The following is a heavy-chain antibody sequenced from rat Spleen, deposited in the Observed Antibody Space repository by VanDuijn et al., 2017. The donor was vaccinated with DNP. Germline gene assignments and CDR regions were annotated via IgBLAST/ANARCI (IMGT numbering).Heavy chain of an antibody. J-gene: IGHJ4*01. CDR1: GFSLNSYS. CDR3: ARTTRPSALDA. Sequence: QVQLKESGPGRVQPSETLSLTCTVSGFSLNSYSVSWVRQPEGKGPEWMGRMGYDGDVAYNSALKSRLSISRYTSRNQVFLRMNSLQSDDTGTYYCARTTRPSALDAWGQGTSVTVSS. CDR2: MGYDGDV. V-gene: IGHV2-34*01. D-gene: IGHD1-4*01.